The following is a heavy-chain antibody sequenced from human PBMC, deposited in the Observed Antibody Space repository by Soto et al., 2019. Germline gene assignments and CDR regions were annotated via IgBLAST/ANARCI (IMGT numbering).Heavy chain of an antibody. D-gene: IGHD3-10*01. CDR3: ARDGGYGSGSYRFDY. Sequence: QVQLQESGPGLVKPSQTLSLTCPVSGGSISSGGYYWNWIRQHPGKGLEWIGYIYYSGSTFYNPSLKSRVTVSVDTSKNQFSLKLSSVTAADTAVYYCARDGGYGSGSYRFDYWGQGTLVTVSS. V-gene: IGHV4-31*03. CDR1: GGSISSGGYY. CDR2: IYYSGST. J-gene: IGHJ4*02.